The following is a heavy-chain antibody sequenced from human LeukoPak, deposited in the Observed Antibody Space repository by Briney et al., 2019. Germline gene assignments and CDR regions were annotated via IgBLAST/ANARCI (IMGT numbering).Heavy chain of an antibody. CDR3: AKDGSLSGSYYIDY. V-gene: IGHV3-23*01. J-gene: IGHJ4*02. Sequence: GGSLRLSCAASGFTFSSYWMSWVRQAPGKGLEWVSAISGSGGRTYYADSVKGRFTISRDNSKNTLYLQMNSLRAEDTAVYYCAKDGSLSGSYYIDYWGQGTLVTVSS. D-gene: IGHD3-10*01. CDR1: GFTFSSYW. CDR2: ISGSGGRT.